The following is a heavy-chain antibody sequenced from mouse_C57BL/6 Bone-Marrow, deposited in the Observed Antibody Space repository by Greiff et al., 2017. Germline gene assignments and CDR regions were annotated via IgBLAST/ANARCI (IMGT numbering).Heavy chain of an antibody. Sequence: EVKLVESGEGLVKPGGSLKLSCAASGFTFSSYAMSWVRQTPEKRLEWVAYISSGGDYIYYADTVKGRFTISRDSARNTLYLQMSSLKSEDTAMEYSVSTGVDYAMGYGGQGKSVTVSA. CDR2: ISSGGDYI. V-gene: IGHV5-9-1*02. J-gene: IGHJ4*01. CDR1: GFTFSSYA. CDR3: VSTGVDYAMGY. D-gene: IGHD1-1*01.